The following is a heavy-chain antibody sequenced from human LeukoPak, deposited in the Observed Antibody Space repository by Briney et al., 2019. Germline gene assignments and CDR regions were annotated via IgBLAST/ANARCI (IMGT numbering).Heavy chain of an antibody. J-gene: IGHJ6*03. Sequence: PSETLSLTCTVSGGSISSYYWSWIRQPPGKGLEWIGYIYYSGSTNYNPSLKSRVTISVDTSKNQFSLKLSSVTAADTAVYYCARVSIGQQLATRDYYYYMDVWGKGTTVTVSS. CDR1: GGSISSYY. D-gene: IGHD6-13*01. CDR2: IYYSGST. V-gene: IGHV4-59*01. CDR3: ARVSIGQQLATRDYYYYMDV.